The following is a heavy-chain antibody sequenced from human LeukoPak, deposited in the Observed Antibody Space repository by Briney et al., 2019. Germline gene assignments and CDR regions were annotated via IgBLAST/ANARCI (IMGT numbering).Heavy chain of an antibody. J-gene: IGHJ4*01. CDR2: IYYTGTT. V-gene: IGHV4-59*08. Sequence: SETLSLTCTVSGGSISSYYWSWLRQPPGKGLEWIGYIYYTGTTTYNPSLKSRVTISVDTSKKQLSLKLSSVTAADTAVYYCARLPLRSHFDYWGHGTLVTVSS. CDR3: ARLPLRSHFDY. CDR1: GGSISSYY.